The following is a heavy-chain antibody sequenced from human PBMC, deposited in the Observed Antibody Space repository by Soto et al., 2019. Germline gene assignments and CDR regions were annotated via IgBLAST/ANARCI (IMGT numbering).Heavy chain of an antibody. CDR2: ISAYNGNT. J-gene: IGHJ3*02. V-gene: IGHV1-18*01. Sequence: ASVKVSCKASGYTFTSYGISWVRQAPGQGLEWMGWISAYNGNTNYAQKLQGRVTMTTDTSTSTAYMELRSLRSDDTAVYYCARGYCTNGVCYGFDIWGQGTMVTVSS. CDR1: GYTFTSYG. CDR3: ARGYCTNGVCYGFDI. D-gene: IGHD2-8*01.